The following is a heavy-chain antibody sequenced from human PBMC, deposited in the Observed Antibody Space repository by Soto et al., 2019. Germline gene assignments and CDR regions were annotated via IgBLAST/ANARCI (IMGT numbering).Heavy chain of an antibody. V-gene: IGHV1-3*01. CDR1: GYTFTSYA. CDR3: ARDQAYGPMGYYYYYGMDV. D-gene: IGHD4-17*01. CDR2: INAGNGNT. J-gene: IGHJ6*02. Sequence: ASVKVSCKASGYTFTSYAMHWVRQAPGQRLEWMGWINAGNGNTKYSQKFQGRVTITRDTSASTAYMELSSLRSEDTAVYYCARDQAYGPMGYYYYYGMDVWGPGTTVTVSS.